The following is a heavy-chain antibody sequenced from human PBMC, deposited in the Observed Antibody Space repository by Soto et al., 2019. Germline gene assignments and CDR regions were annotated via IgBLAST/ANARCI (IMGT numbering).Heavy chain of an antibody. V-gene: IGHV2-5*02. J-gene: IGHJ4*02. CDR1: GFSLNTSGVG. CDR3: AHRPSYCSGGSCYSGFDY. Sequence: CTFSGFSLNTSGVGVGWIRQPPGKALEWLALIYWDDDKRYSPSLKSRLTITKDTSKNQVVLTMTNMDPVDTATYYCAHRPSYCSGGSCYSGFDYWGQGTLVTVSS. CDR2: IYWDDDK. D-gene: IGHD2-15*01.